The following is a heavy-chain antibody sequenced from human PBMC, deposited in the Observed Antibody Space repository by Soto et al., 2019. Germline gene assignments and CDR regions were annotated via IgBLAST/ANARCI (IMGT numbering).Heavy chain of an antibody. J-gene: IGHJ6*02. D-gene: IGHD4-17*01. CDR3: ARGIRNYYGVDV. V-gene: IGHV3-74*01. Sequence: GGSLRLSCAASGFTFSSYWMHWVRQAPGKGLVWVSRINSDWSSTSYADSVKGRFTISRDNAKNTLYLQMSSLRAEDTAVCYCARGIRNYYGVDVWGQGTTVTVSS. CDR2: INSDWSST. CDR1: GFTFSSYW.